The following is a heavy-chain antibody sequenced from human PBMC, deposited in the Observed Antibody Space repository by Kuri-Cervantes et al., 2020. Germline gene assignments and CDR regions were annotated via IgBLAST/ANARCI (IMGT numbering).Heavy chain of an antibody. CDR2: IIPIFGTA. D-gene: IGHD5-18*01. J-gene: IGHJ4*02. Sequence: SVKVSCKASGGTFSSYAISWVRQAPGQGLEWMGGIIPIFGTANYAQKSQGRVTITADESTSTAYMELSSLRSEDTAVYYCARAAAARTAMVTWFDYWGQGTLVTVSS. CDR3: ARAAAARTAMVTWFDY. CDR1: GGTFSSYA. V-gene: IGHV1-69*13.